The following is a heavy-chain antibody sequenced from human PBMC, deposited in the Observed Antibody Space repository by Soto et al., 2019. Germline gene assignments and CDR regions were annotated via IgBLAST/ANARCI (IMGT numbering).Heavy chain of an antibody. J-gene: IGHJ4*02. CDR2: INQDGSES. CDR1: GLTFSNYW. D-gene: IGHD2-2*01. CDR3: ARPARECSSPGCAN. Sequence: EVQLVESGGGLVQPGGSLRLSCVVSGLTFSNYWMSWVRQVPGKGLEWVANINQDGSESYYVDSVKGRFTISRDNAKNSLYLQMPSLRAEDPAVYYCARPARECSSPGCANWGQGTLVTVSS. V-gene: IGHV3-7*01.